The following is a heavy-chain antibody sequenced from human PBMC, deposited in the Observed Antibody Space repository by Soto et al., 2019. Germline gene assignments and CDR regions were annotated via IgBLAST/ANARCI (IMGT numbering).Heavy chain of an antibody. Sequence: PGGSLRLSCAASGFTFSSYWMSWVRQAPGKGLEWVANIKQDGSEKYYVDSVKGRFTISRDNAKNSLYLQMNSLRAEDTAVYYCVRDLYDILTGYYLDYWGQGTLVTVSS. CDR2: IKQDGSEK. CDR3: VRDLYDILTGYYLDY. V-gene: IGHV3-7*01. CDR1: GFTFSSYW. J-gene: IGHJ4*02. D-gene: IGHD3-9*01.